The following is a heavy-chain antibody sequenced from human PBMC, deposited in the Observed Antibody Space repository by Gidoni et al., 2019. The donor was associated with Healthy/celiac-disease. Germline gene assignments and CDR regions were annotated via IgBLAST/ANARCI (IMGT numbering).Heavy chain of an antibody. V-gene: IGHV4-4*02. CDR1: GGSITRSNW. J-gene: IGHJ5*02. CDR3: ARFLSGQLVSRHGSEGWFDP. D-gene: IGHD6-13*01. Sequence: QVQLQESGPGLVKPSGTLSLTCAVSGGSITRSNWLSWVRQPPGKGLEWIGEIYHSGSTNYNPSLKSRVTISVDKSKNQFSLKLSSVTAADTAVYYCARFLSGQLVSRHGSEGWFDPWGQGTLVTVSS. CDR2: IYHSGST.